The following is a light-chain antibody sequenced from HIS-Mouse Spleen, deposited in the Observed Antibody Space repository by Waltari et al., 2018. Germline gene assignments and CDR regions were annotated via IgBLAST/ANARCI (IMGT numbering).Light chain of an antibody. Sequence: SYELTQPPSVSVSPGQTARITCSGDALPKNYAYWYQQKSGQAPVLVIYEDSKRPSGIPERFFGSSSGTSATLTISGAQVEDEADYYCYSTDSSGNHRVFGGGTKLTVL. V-gene: IGLV3-10*01. CDR1: ALPKNY. J-gene: IGLJ2*01. CDR2: EDS. CDR3: YSTDSSGNHRV.